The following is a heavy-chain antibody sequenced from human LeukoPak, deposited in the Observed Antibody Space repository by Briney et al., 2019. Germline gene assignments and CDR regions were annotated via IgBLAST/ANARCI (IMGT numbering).Heavy chain of an antibody. V-gene: IGHV3-21*01. CDR1: GFTFSTYS. CDR3: ARDIFGNYSDAFDL. J-gene: IGHJ3*01. Sequence: GGSLRLSCAASGFTFSTYSMNWVRQAPGKGLEWVSYISISSISRSTTYIYYADSVKGRFTISRDNAKNSLFLQMNSLRVADTAVYYCARDIFGNYSDAFDLWGLGTMVTVSS. D-gene: IGHD3-3*02. CDR2: ISISSISRSTTYI.